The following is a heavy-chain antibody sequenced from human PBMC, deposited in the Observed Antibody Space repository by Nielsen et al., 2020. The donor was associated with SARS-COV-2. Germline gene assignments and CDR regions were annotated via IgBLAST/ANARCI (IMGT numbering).Heavy chain of an antibody. Sequence: ASVKVSCKASGYTFTTYGFSWVRQAPGQGLEWMGWISAYNGNTDYAQKFQGRLTMTTDTSTITAYMELRSLRADDPAVYYCARAPIRYSYGYFYMDVWGKGTTVTVSS. J-gene: IGHJ6*03. CDR1: GYTFTTYG. CDR2: ISAYNGNT. CDR3: ARAPIRYSYGYFYMDV. V-gene: IGHV1-18*01. D-gene: IGHD5-18*01.